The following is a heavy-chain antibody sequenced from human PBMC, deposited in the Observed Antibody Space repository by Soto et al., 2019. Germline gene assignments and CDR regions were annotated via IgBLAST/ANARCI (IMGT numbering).Heavy chain of an antibody. CDR3: ARPGPYCSTTSCLFDY. CDR1: GYSFTSYW. Sequence: LGESLKISCKGSGYSFTSYWIGWVRQMPGKGLEWMGIIYPGDSDTRYSPSFQGQVTISADKSISTAYLQWSSLKASDTAMYYCARPGPYCSTTSCLFDYWGQGTLVTVPQ. CDR2: IYPGDSDT. J-gene: IGHJ4*02. D-gene: IGHD2-2*01. V-gene: IGHV5-51*01.